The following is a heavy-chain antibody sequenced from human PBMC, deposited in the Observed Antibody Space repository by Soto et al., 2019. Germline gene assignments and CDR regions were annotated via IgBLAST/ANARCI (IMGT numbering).Heavy chain of an antibody. CDR3: AKDSGSLGTFDY. Sequence: EVQLVESGGGLVQPGGSLRLSCAASGFTFDDYAMHWVRQAPGKGLEWVSGISWNSGSIGYADSVKGRFTISRDNAKNSLYLQMNSLRAEDTALYYCAKDSGSLGTFDYWGQGTLVTVSS. CDR1: GFTFDDYA. V-gene: IGHV3-9*01. CDR2: ISWNSGSI. D-gene: IGHD1-26*01. J-gene: IGHJ4*02.